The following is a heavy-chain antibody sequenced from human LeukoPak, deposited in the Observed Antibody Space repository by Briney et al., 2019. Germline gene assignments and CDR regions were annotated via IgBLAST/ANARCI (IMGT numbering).Heavy chain of an antibody. V-gene: IGHV1-2*02. D-gene: IGHD6-13*01. J-gene: IGHJ4*02. CDR2: INPNSGGT. CDR3: ARVRRAAAIVQKFLPYFDY. Sequence: ASVKVSCKASGYTFTGYYMHWVRQAPGQGLEWMGWINPNSGGTNYAQKFQGRVTMTRDTSISTAYMELSRLRSDDTAVYYCARVRRAAAIVQKFLPYFDYWGQGTLVTVSS. CDR1: GYTFTGYY.